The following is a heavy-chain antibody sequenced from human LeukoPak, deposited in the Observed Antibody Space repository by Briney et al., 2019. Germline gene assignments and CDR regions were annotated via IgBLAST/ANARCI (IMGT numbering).Heavy chain of an antibody. V-gene: IGHV3-30*04. CDR1: GFTFDNYA. J-gene: IGHJ4*02. Sequence: GGSLRLSCAPSGFTFDNYAMHWVRQAPGKGLEWVALISYDGGNIYYADSVKGRFTISRDNSNNILYLQMDSLRAEDTAVYYCATQFRPAYYYDSRAYWGYFDSWGRGTMVTVPS. D-gene: IGHD3-22*01. CDR3: ATQFRPAYYYDSRAYWGYFDS. CDR2: ISYDGGNI.